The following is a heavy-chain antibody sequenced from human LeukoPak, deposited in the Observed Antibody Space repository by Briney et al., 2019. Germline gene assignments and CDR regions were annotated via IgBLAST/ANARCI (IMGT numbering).Heavy chain of an antibody. D-gene: IGHD3-22*01. Sequence: GGSLRLSCAASGFTFSNAWMNWVRQAPGKGLEWVGRIKSKTDGGTTDYAAPVKGRFTISRDDSKNTLYLQMNSLKTEDTAVYYCTSLLYYYDSSGYRSIDYWGQGTLVTVSS. CDR1: GFTFSNAW. J-gene: IGHJ4*02. V-gene: IGHV3-15*07. CDR3: TSLLYYYDSSGYRSIDY. CDR2: IKSKTDGGTT.